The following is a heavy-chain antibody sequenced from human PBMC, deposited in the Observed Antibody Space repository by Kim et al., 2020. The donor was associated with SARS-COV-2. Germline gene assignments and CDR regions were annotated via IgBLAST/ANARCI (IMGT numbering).Heavy chain of an antibody. J-gene: IGHJ3*02. CDR2: IYPGDSDT. V-gene: IGHV5-51*01. CDR1: GYSFTSYW. D-gene: IGHD2-21*02. Sequence: GESLKISCKGSGYSFTSYWIGWVRPMPGKGLEWMGIIYPGDSDTRYSPSFQGQVPISADKSISTAYLQWSRLKASDTAMYYCAGLAAYCGGDCFAFDIWGHGTMVTVSS. CDR3: AGLAAYCGGDCFAFDI.